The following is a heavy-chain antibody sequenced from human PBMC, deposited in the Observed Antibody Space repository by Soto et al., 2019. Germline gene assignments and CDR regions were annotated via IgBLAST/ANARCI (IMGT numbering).Heavy chain of an antibody. CDR3: ATDLSSGYCLMIAFDI. D-gene: IGHD3-22*01. Sequence: GASVKVSCKVSGYTLTELSMHWVRQAPGKGLEWMGGFDPEDGETIYAQKFQGRVTMTEDTSTDTAYMELSSLRSEDTAVYYCATDLSSGYCLMIAFDIWGQGTMVTVSS. CDR2: FDPEDGET. J-gene: IGHJ3*02. CDR1: GYTLTELS. V-gene: IGHV1-24*01.